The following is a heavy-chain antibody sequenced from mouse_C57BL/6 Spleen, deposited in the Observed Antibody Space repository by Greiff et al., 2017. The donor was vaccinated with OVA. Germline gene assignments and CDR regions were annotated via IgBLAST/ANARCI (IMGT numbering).Heavy chain of an antibody. CDR3: ASSSLLLPFAY. V-gene: IGHV8-12*01. Sequence: QVTLKACGPGILQSSQTLSLTCSFSGFSLSTSGMGVSWIRQPSGKGLEWLAHIYWDDDKRYNPSLKSRLTISKDTSRNQVFLKITSVDTADTATYYCASSSLLLPFAYWGQGTLVTVSA. J-gene: IGHJ3*01. D-gene: IGHD2-1*01. CDR2: IYWDDDK. CDR1: GFSLSTSGMG.